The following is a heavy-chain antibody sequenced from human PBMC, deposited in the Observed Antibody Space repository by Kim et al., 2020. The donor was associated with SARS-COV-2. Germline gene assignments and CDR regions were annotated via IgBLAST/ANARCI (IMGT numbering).Heavy chain of an antibody. J-gene: IGHJ6*02. CDR3: ARDDPRIATPYGLDV. V-gene: IGHV3-23*01. CDR1: GFTFSNYA. Sequence: GGSLRLSCAASGFTFSNYAMTWVRQAPGQGLEWVSTITIGIGTTYYADSVKGRFTISRDDSKNTLYLIMNSLRAEDTAVYFCARDDPRIATPYGLDVWG. CDR2: ITIGIGTT. D-gene: IGHD2-21*01.